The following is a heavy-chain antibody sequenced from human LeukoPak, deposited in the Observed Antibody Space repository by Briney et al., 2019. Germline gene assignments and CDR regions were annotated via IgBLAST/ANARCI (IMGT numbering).Heavy chain of an antibody. V-gene: IGHV4-4*02. CDR2: ISLTGRT. CDR3: SGGSGAFCPFCY. D-gene: IGHD1-26*01. J-gene: IGHJ4*02. Sequence: SETLSLTCGVSGGSISSTNWWSWVRQPPGQGLEWIGEISLTGRTNYNPSLNGRVTMSLDESRNQLSLNLTSVTAADTAIYYFSGGSGAFCPFCYWGQGTLVIV. CDR1: GGSISSTNW.